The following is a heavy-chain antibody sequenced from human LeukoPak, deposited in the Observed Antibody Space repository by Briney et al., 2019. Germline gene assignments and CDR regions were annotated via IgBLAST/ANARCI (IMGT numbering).Heavy chain of an antibody. J-gene: IGHJ4*02. Sequence: PGGSLRLSCAASGFTFSSYAMSWVRQAPGKGLEWVSAISGSGGSTYYADSVKGRFTISRDNSKNTLYLQMNSLRAEDTAVYYCAKDAQYSSGWSEYYFDYWGQGTLVTVSS. CDR3: AKDAQYSSGWSEYYFDY. CDR1: GFTFSSYA. V-gene: IGHV3-23*01. D-gene: IGHD6-19*01. CDR2: ISGSGGST.